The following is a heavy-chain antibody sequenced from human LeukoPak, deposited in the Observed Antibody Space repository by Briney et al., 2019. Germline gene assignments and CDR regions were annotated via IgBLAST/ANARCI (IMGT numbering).Heavy chain of an antibody. CDR1: EFTVSSNY. D-gene: IGHD3-10*01. V-gene: IGHV3-66*01. CDR2: IYSGGNT. Sequence: GGSLRLSCAASEFTVSSNYMSWVRQAPGKGLEWVSVIYSGGNTYYADSVKGRFTISRDNSKNTLYLQMNSLRAEDTAVYHCARAAWATMLRGGAFDIWGQGTMVTVSS. CDR3: ARAAWATMLRGGAFDI. J-gene: IGHJ3*02.